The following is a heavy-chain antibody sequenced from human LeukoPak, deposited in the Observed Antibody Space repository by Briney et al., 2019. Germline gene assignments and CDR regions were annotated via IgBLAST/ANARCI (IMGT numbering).Heavy chain of an antibody. D-gene: IGHD2-15*01. CDR1: GFTFSNAW. V-gene: IGHV3-15*01. J-gene: IGHJ4*02. CDR2: IKSKTDGGTT. Sequence: GGSLRLSCAASGFTFSNAWMSWVRQAPGKGLEWVGRIKSKTDGGTTDYAAPVKGRFTISRDDSKNTLYLQMNSLKTEDTAVYYCTTGEDIVVVVAYYFDYWGQGTLVTVSS. CDR3: TTGEDIVVVVAYYFDY.